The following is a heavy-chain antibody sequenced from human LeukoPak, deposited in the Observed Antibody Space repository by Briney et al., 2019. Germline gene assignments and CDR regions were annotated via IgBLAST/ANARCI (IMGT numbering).Heavy chain of an antibody. J-gene: IGHJ6*03. Sequence: SETLSLTCAVYGGSFSGYYWSWIRQPPGKGLEWIGSLSHSGSTFYNPSLKSRVTISVDTSKNQFSLRLRSVTAADTAVYYCARINCGGDCRGYYYKYYMDVWGKGTTVTITS. CDR1: GGSFSGYY. D-gene: IGHD2-21*02. CDR3: ARINCGGDCRGYYYKYYMDV. CDR2: LSHSGST. V-gene: IGHV4-34*01.